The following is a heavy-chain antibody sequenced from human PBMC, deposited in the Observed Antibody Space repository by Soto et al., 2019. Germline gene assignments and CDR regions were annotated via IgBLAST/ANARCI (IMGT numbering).Heavy chain of an antibody. J-gene: IGHJ5*02. Sequence: QVQLVQSGAEVKKPGASVKVSCKASGYTFTSYGISWVRQAPGQGLEWMGWISAYNGNTNYAQKLQGRVTMTRDTSTSTVYMELSSLRSEDTAVYYCARSPPLYGYSDDWFDPWGQGTLVTVSS. D-gene: IGHD5-18*01. CDR1: GYTFTSYG. V-gene: IGHV1-18*04. CDR3: ARSPPLYGYSDDWFDP. CDR2: ISAYNGNT.